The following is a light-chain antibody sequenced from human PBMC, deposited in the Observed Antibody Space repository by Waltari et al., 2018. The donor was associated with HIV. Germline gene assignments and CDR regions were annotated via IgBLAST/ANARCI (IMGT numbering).Light chain of an antibody. CDR1: SAHTNYA. CDR2: LNSNGSH. V-gene: IGLV4-69*01. J-gene: IGLJ2*01. Sequence: QLGLPQSPSASASLGASVKLTCTLSSAHTNYAIAWHQQRPEKGPRFLMRLNSNGSHTKGDGIPDRFSGSSSGAERYLTISSLQSEDETDYFCQTWGSGIVVFGGGTTLTVL. CDR3: QTWGSGIVV.